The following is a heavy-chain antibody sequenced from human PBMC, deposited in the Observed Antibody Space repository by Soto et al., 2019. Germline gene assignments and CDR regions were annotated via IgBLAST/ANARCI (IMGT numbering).Heavy chain of an antibody. CDR1: GFTFTDYY. CDR3: ARDRAGYIRVWDY. Sequence: QVQLVESGGGLVKPGGSLRLSCVASGFTFTDYYMTWIRQAPGKGLEWVSYISSTSRYTNYADSVKGRFTISRDDAKNSLYLQMNSLRSDDTAIYFCARDRAGYIRVWDYWGQGTLVTVSS. D-gene: IGHD6-19*01. V-gene: IGHV3-11*05. CDR2: ISSTSRYT. J-gene: IGHJ4*02.